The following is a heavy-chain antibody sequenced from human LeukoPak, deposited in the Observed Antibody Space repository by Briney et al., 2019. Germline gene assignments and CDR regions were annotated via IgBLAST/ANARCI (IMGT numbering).Heavy chain of an antibody. D-gene: IGHD3-10*01. CDR3: ARGPRITMVRGARIYYMDV. CDR1: GYTFTGYY. CDR2: INPNSGGT. V-gene: IGHV1-2*02. J-gene: IGHJ6*03. Sequence: ASVKVSCKASGYTFTGYYMHWVRQAPGQGLEWMGWINPNSGGTNYAQKFQGRVTMTRDTSSSTAYMELSRLRSDDTAVYYCARGPRITMVRGARIYYMDVWGKGTTVTISS.